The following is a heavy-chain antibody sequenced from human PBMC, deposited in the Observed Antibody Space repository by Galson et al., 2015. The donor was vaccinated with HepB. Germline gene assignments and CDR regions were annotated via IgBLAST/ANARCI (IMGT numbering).Heavy chain of an antibody. Sequence: SLRLSCAASGFTFSSYAMSWVRQAPGKGLEWVSGISGYGTSTYYADSVKGRFTISRDNSKNTLYVQMNSLTAEDTAVYYCAKEVGSTSPKSSYSNWGRGTLVTVSS. J-gene: IGHJ4*02. V-gene: IGHV3-23*01. CDR1: GFTFSSYA. D-gene: IGHD3-10*01. CDR2: ISGYGTST. CDR3: AKEVGSTSPKSSYSN.